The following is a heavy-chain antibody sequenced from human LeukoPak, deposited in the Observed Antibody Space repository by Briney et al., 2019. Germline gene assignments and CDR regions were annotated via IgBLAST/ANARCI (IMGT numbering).Heavy chain of an antibody. V-gene: IGHV1-2*02. CDR1: GYTFSGYY. J-gene: IGHJ6*02. CDR2: INPNSGDT. Sequence: ASVKVSCKASGYTFSGYYMHWVRQAPGQGLEWMGWINPNSGDTNYAQKFQGRVSMTRDTSMNTAYMELSRLRSDDTSVYYCARTLPNYFYGIHLGAQGTRDSVSS. CDR3: ARTLPNYFYGIHL. D-gene: IGHD1-26*01.